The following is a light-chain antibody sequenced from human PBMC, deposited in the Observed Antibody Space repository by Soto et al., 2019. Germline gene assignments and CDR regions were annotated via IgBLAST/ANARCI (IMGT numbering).Light chain of an antibody. J-gene: IGKJ1*01. V-gene: IGKV1-5*01. CDR2: DAS. CDR1: QNIERW. CDR3: QHQRK. Sequence: DIQMTQSPSTLSASVGDRVTITCRASQNIERWLAWYQQKPGKAPKLLIYDASSLESGVPSRFSGSGSGTEFTLTISSLQPDDFATYYCQHQRKFGQGTKVDIK.